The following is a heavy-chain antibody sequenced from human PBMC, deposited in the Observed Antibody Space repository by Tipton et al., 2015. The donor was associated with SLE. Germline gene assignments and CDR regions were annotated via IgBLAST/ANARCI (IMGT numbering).Heavy chain of an antibody. CDR3: ARDGSGWSIT. D-gene: IGHD6-19*01. Sequence: SLRLSCAASGFTFSCSWMSWLRQAPGKGLEWVANIKPDGREIYYVDSVKGRFTISRDNAKTSLYLQMDGLRVGDTAVYYCARDGSGWSITWGQGTLVTVSS. V-gene: IGHV3-7*01. CDR1: GFTFSCSW. CDR2: IKPDGREI. J-gene: IGHJ5*02.